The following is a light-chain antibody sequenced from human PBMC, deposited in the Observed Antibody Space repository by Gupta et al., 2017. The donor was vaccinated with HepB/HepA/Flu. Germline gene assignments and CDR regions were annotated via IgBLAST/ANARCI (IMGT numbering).Light chain of an antibody. V-gene: IGKV2D-29*01. CDR3: RQRLEVPVT. Sequence: DILMTQTPLSLAVTPGQSASISCKSSQSLLHSDGKTHLYWYLQKAGQPPQLLIYEVSKRFSGVPDNFSGSGSGTDFTLKISRVEAEDVGVYYCRQRLEVPVTFGGGTKVEIK. CDR2: EVS. CDR1: QSLLHSDGKTH. J-gene: IGKJ4*01.